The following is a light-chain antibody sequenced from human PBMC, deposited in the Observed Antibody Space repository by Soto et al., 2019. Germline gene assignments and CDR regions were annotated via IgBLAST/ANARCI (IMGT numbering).Light chain of an antibody. V-gene: IGKV1-33*01. CDR3: QHYDSYLGS. J-gene: IGKJ2*01. CDR1: QNINNY. Sequence: DIQMTQSPSSLSASVGDRVTITCQASQNINNYLNWYQQKPGRAPKLLIYDASNLEAGVPSRFSGSGSGTEFTLTISSLQPDDSATYYCQHYDSYLGSFGQGTKLEIK. CDR2: DAS.